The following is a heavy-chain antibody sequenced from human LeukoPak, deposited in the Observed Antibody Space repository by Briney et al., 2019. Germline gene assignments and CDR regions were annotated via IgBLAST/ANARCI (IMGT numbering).Heavy chain of an antibody. J-gene: IGHJ5*02. CDR2: IQQDGSGE. CDR3: ARENWYRFDP. V-gene: IGHV3-7*01. Sequence: PGGSLRLSCEASEFPFSTFWMIWVRQPPGKGLEWVAKIQQDGSGEEYVDSVKGRFTISRDNAKNSLYLQMNSLRVEDTGVYYCARENWYRFDPWGQGTLVTVST. CDR1: EFPFSTFW. D-gene: IGHD1-1*01.